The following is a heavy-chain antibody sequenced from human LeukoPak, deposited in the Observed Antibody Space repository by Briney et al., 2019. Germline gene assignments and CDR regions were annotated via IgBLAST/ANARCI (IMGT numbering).Heavy chain of an antibody. Sequence: GGSMRLSCAAPGFTFSSYSMNWVRQAPGKGLEWVSSISNSSSYIYYADSVKGRFTISRDNAKNSLYLQMNSLRAEDTAVYYCAREDGFDYWGQGTLVTVSS. CDR3: AREDGFDY. J-gene: IGHJ4*02. V-gene: IGHV3-21*01. CDR2: ISNSSSYI. CDR1: GFTFSSYS.